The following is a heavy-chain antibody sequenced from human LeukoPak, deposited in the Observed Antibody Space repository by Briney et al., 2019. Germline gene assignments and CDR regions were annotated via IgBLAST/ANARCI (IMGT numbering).Heavy chain of an antibody. J-gene: IGHJ6*03. Sequence: SETLSLTCTVSGGSISSSSYYWGWIRQPPGKGLEWIGSIYYSGSTYYNPSLKSRVTISVDTSKNQFSLKLSSVTAADTAVYYCARLPPYGSGSYYRDYYYYMDVWGKGTTVTVSS. V-gene: IGHV4-39*07. CDR1: GGSISSSSYY. CDR3: ARLPPYGSGSYYRDYYYYMDV. D-gene: IGHD3-10*01. CDR2: IYYSGST.